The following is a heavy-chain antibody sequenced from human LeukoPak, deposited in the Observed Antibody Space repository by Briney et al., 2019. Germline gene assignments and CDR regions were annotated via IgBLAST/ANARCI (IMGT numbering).Heavy chain of an antibody. CDR3: AKDPNGDYIGAFDF. D-gene: IGHD4-17*01. Sequence: PGGSLRLSCAASAFSFSKFALIWVRQAPGKGLEWVSAITANGGYTLYADAVKGRFTVSRGNSKNILYLQINSLRPEDTAMYYCAKDPNGDYIGAFDFWGQGTMVTVSS. CDR2: ITANGGYT. J-gene: IGHJ3*01. V-gene: IGHV3-23*01. CDR1: AFSFSKFA.